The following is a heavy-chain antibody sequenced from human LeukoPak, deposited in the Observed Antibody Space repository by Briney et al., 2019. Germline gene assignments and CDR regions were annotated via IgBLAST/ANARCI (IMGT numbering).Heavy chain of an antibody. V-gene: IGHV1-24*01. CDR2: FDPEDGET. D-gene: IGHD3-9*01. CDR3: ATPTTYYDILTPIGH. CDR1: GYTLTELS. J-gene: IGHJ1*01. Sequence: ASVKVSCKVSGYTLTELSMHWVRQAPGKGLEWMGGFDPEDGETIYAQKFQGRVTMTEDTSTDTAYMELSSLRSEDTAVYYCATPTTYYDILTPIGHWGQGTLVTVSS.